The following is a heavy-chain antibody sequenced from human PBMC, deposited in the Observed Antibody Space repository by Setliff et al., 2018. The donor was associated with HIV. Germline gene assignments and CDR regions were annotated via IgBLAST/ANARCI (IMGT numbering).Heavy chain of an antibody. CDR1: GGFLSRSTYY. Sequence: KPSETLSLTCTVSGGFLSRSTYYWGWIRQPPGKGLEWIGNVYHTGSTYYNPSLKSRVTISVDTSKNQFSLKLSSVIAADTAVYYCARHAAGPDGPFDYWGQGTLVTVSS. J-gene: IGHJ4*02. CDR3: ARHAAGPDGPFDY. V-gene: IGHV4-39*01. CDR2: VYHTGST.